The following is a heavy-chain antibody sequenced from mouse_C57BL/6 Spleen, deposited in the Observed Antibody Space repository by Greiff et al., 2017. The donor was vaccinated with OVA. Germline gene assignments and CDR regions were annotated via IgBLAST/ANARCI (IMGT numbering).Heavy chain of an antibody. CDR1: GYAFSSSW. D-gene: IGHD2-3*01. CDR3: ARYDGYYEDYYAMDY. J-gene: IGHJ4*01. CDR2: IYPGDGDT. V-gene: IGHV1-82*01. Sequence: VQLQQSGPELVKPGASVKISCKASGYAFSSSWMNWVKQRPGKGLEWIGRIYPGDGDTNYNGKFKGKATLTADKSSSTAYMQLSSLTSEDSAVYFCARYDGYYEDYYAMDYWGQGTSVTVSS.